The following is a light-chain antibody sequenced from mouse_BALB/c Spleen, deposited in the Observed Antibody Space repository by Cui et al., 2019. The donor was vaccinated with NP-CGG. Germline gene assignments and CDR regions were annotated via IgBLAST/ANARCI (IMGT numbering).Light chain of an antibody. CDR2: GTN. Sequence: QPVVTQASALTTSPGEPVPLTCRSSTGAVTTSNYANWVQEKPAELFTGLIGGTNNRAPGVPARFSGSLIGDKAALTITGAQTEDEAIYFCALWYSNHWVFGGGTKLTVL. CDR3: ALWYSNHWV. V-gene: IGLV1*01. CDR1: TGAVTTSNY. J-gene: IGLJ1*01.